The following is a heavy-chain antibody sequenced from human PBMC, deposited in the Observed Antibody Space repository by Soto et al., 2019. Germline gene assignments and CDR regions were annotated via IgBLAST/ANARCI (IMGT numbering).Heavy chain of an antibody. CDR3: APYYNCWKI. CDR2: IYPGSSEI. V-gene: IGHV5-51*01. J-gene: IGHJ4*02. CDR1: GYNFARSS. Sequence: EVQLVQSGAEVKKPGESLKISCKASGYNFARSSIGWVRQMPGKGLEWVAIIYPGSSEITYSTSFQGQVTISADMSISTAYLQWSSLKASDTAIYYCAPYYNCWKIWGQGTLVTVSS. D-gene: IGHD3-3*01.